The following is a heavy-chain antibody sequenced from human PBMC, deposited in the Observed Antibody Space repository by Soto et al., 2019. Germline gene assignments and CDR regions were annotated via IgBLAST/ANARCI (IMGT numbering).Heavy chain of an antibody. CDR2: IYHSGSP. CDR3: ARRGSGSYSDY. D-gene: IGHD3-10*01. Sequence: LSLTCAVSGGSISSGGYSWSWIRQPPGKGLEWIGYIYHSGSPYYNPSLKSRVTISVDTSKNQFSLKLSSVTAADTAVYYCARRGSGSYSDYWGQGTLVTVSS. V-gene: IGHV4-30-2*03. CDR1: GGSISSGGYS. J-gene: IGHJ4*02.